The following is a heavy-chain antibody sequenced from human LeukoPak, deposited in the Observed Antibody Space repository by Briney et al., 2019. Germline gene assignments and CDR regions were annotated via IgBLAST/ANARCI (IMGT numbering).Heavy chain of an antibody. CDR1: GFTFSSYS. Sequence: GGALRLSCVPSGFTFSSYSIKWVCEALGEGLEWVSSISSSSGYIYYADSVKGRFTISRDKAKNSLYLQMNSLRAEDTAVYYCARDGGVSSIAAHNPDLHFDYWGQGTLVTVSS. CDR3: ARDGGVSSIAAHNPDLHFDY. V-gene: IGHV3-21*01. D-gene: IGHD6-6*01. CDR2: ISSSSGYI. J-gene: IGHJ4*02.